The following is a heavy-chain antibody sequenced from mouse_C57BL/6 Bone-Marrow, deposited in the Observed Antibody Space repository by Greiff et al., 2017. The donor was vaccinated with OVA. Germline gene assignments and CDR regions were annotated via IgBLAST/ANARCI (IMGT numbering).Heavy chain of an antibody. CDR2: ISDGGSYT. CDR3: ARESPYSNFPWFAY. D-gene: IGHD2-5*01. V-gene: IGHV5-4*01. Sequence: VMLVESGGGLVKPGGSLKLSCAASGFTFSSYAMSWVRQTPEKRLEWVATISDGGSYTYYPDNVKGRFTISRDNAKNNLYLQMSHLKSEDTAMYYCARESPYSNFPWFAYWGQGTLVTVSA. J-gene: IGHJ3*01. CDR1: GFTFSSYA.